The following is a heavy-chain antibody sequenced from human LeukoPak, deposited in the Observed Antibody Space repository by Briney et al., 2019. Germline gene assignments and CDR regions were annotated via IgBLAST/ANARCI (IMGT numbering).Heavy chain of an antibody. CDR3: ARLFYRDDAFDI. Sequence: ASVKVSCKASGYTFTGYYMHWVRQAPGQGLEWMGWMNPNSGNTGYAQKFQGRVTITRNTSISTAYMELSSLRSEDTAVYYCARLFYRDDAFDIWGQGTMVTVSS. CDR2: MNPNSGNT. V-gene: IGHV1-8*03. J-gene: IGHJ3*02. CDR1: GYTFTGYY.